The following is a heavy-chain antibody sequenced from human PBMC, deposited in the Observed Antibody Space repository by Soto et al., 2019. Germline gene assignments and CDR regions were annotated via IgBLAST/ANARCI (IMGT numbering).Heavy chain of an antibody. V-gene: IGHV3-30*18. CDR3: AKAYCDGGRCYEPNG. CDR1: GFTFSNSG. Sequence: QVQLVESGGGVVQPGRSLRLSCAASGFTFSNSGMHWVRQAPGKGLEWVAIISSDGSDKYYIDSVKGRFTISRDNSKNTLFLQMNSLRAEDTALYYCAKAYCDGGRCYEPNGWGQGTLVTVSS. CDR2: ISSDGSDK. D-gene: IGHD2-15*01. J-gene: IGHJ4*02.